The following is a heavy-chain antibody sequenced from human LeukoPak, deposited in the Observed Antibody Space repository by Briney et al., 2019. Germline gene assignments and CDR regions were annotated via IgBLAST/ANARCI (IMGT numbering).Heavy chain of an antibody. J-gene: IGHJ4*02. V-gene: IGHV4-34*01. D-gene: IGHD3-16*01. CDR1: GESFRHYY. CDR2: IDYLGRT. Sequence: SETLSLTCAVYGESFRHYYWTWIRQTSAKGLEWIGEIDYLGRTSYDPSLKSRLTISVDTSKNQFSLRLSSITAADTAVYYCARPVWCSATICTGPFDVWGQGTLVAVSS. CDR3: ARPVWCSATICTGPFDV.